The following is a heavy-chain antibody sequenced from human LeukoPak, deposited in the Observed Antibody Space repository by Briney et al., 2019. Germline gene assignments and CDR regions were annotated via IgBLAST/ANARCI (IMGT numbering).Heavy chain of an antibody. J-gene: IGHJ4*02. CDR3: ARGGFSYGYGLGDY. CDR1: GFTFTSDW. D-gene: IGHD5-18*01. Sequence: GRSLRLSCAASGFTFTSDWMHWVRQAAGKGLVWDSRINSDGRSTSYADSVKGRFTISRDNAKSTLCLQMNSLRAEDTAVYYCARGGFSYGYGLGDYWGQGTLVTVSS. V-gene: IGHV3-74*01. CDR2: INSDGRST.